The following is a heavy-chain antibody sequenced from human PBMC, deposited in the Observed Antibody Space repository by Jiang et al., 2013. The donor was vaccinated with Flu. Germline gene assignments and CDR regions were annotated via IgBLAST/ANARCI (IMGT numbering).Heavy chain of an antibody. CDR3: AREVSTYQYSSGWAYYFDY. V-gene: IGHV4-61*02. J-gene: IGHJ4*02. D-gene: IGHD6-19*01. CDR2: IYTSGST. CDR1: GGSISSGSYY. Sequence: GLVKPSQTLSLTXTVSGGSISSGSYYWSWIRQPAGKGLEWIGRIYTSGSTNYNPSLKSRVTISVDTSKNQFSLKLSSVTAADTAVYYCAREVSTYQYSSGWAYYFDYWGQGTLVTVSS.